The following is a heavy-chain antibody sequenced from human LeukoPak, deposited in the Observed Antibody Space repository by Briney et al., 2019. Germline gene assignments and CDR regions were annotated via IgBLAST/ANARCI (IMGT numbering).Heavy chain of an antibody. V-gene: IGHV4-34*01. J-gene: IGHJ4*02. CDR3: VRATRPRGDFDY. CDR1: GGSFSGYY. Sequence: SETLSLTCAVYGGSFSGYYWSWIRQPPGKGLEWIGEINHSGSTNYNPSLKSRVTTSVDTSNNRFSLKLMSVTAADTAVYYCVRATRPRGDFDYWGQGTLVTVSS. CDR2: INHSGST. D-gene: IGHD6-6*01.